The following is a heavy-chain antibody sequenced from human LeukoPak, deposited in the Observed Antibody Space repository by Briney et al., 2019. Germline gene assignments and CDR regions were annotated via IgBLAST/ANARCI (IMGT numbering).Heavy chain of an antibody. CDR3: TRAYWIGFHFDS. V-gene: IGHV4-30-4*01. Sequence: SETLSLTCSVSGGSISSGDYFWTWIRQPPGKGLEYIGYIYYSGTTYYNPSLKSRITMSVDMSANQFSLRLTSVSAADAAVYYCTRAYWIGFHFDSWGQGILVSVSS. J-gene: IGHJ4*02. D-gene: IGHD3-3*01. CDR1: GGSISSGDYF. CDR2: IYYSGTT.